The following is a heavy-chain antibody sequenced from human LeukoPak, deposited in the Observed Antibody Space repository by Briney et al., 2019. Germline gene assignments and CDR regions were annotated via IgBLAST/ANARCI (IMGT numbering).Heavy chain of an antibody. V-gene: IGHV4-61*02. J-gene: IGHJ4*02. D-gene: IGHD4-17*01. CDR1: GGSISSGSYY. CDR2: IYTSGST. CDR3: ARDGDYDDHADY. Sequence: SQTLSLTCTVSGGSISSGSYYWSWIRQPAGKGLEWIGRIYTSGSTNYNPSLKSRVTISVDTSKNQFSLKLSSVTAADTAVYYCARDGDYDDHADYWGQGTLVTVSS.